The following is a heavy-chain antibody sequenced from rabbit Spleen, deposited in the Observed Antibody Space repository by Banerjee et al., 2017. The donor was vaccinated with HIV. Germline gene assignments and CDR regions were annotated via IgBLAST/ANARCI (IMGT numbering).Heavy chain of an antibody. V-gene: IGHV1S45*01. D-gene: IGHD8-1*01. CDR1: GFSFSSRYY. Sequence: QEQLVESGGGLVQPEGSLTLTCTASGFSFSSRYYMCWVRQAPGKGLEWIGCIGTGSGTTYYASWAKGRFTISKTSSTTVTLQMTSLTAADTATYFCARDAGTSFSTYGMDLWGPGTLVTVS. CDR2: IGTGSGTT. J-gene: IGHJ6*01. CDR3: ARDAGTSFSTYGMDL.